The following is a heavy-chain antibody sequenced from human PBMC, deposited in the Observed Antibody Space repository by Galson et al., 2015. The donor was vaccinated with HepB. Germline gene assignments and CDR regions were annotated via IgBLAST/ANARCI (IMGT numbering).Heavy chain of an antibody. J-gene: IGHJ5*02. V-gene: IGHV1-3*01. D-gene: IGHD3-22*01. CDR2: INAGNGNT. CDR3: ARARGTMIVVVTNWFDP. Sequence: SVKVSCKASGYTFTSYAMHWVRQAPGQRLEWMGWINAGNGNTKYSQKFQGRVTITRDTSASTAYMELSSLRSEDTAVYYCARARGTMIVVVTNWFDPWGQGTLVTVSS. CDR1: GYTFTSYA.